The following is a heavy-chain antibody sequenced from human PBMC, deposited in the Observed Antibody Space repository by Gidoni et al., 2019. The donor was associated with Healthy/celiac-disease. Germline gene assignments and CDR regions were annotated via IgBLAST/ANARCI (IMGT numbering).Heavy chain of an antibody. CDR3: ARDLRKARVQGTTPYLRQFGAKYYYYMDV. CDR1: GDSVSSNSAA. Sequence: QVQLQQSGPGLVKPSQTLSLTCAISGDSVSSNSAAWNWIRQSPSRGLEWLGRTYYRSKWYNDYAVSVKSRITINPDTSKNQFSLQLNSVTPEDTAVYYCARDLRKARVQGTTPYLRQFGAKYYYYMDVWGKGTTVTVSS. D-gene: IGHD3-10*01. CDR2: TYYRSKWYN. V-gene: IGHV6-1*01. J-gene: IGHJ6*03.